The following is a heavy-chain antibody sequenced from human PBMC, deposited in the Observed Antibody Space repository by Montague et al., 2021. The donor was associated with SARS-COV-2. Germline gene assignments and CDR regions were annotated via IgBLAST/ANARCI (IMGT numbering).Heavy chain of an antibody. CDR3: ARGGRYSYGARTYYYYYGMDV. CDR2: IDPSDSYT. J-gene: IGHJ6*02. D-gene: IGHD5-18*01. Sequence: QSGAEVKTPGESLRISCKGSGYSFTSYWISWVRQMPGKGLEWMGRIDPSDSYTNYSPSFQGHVTISADKSISTAYLQWSSLKASDTAMYYCARGGRYSYGARTYYYYYGMDVWGQGTTVTVSS. CDR1: GYSFTSYW. V-gene: IGHV5-10-1*01.